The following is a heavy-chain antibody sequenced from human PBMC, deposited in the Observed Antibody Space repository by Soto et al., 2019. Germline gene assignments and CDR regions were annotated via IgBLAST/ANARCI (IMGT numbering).Heavy chain of an antibody. V-gene: IGHV3-23*01. CDR1: GFTFSSYA. J-gene: IGHJ6*02. D-gene: IGHD2-2*01. CDR3: AKGEYQLLAPPYYGMDV. CDR2: ISGSGGST. Sequence: EVQLLESGGGLVQPGGSLRLSCAASGFTFSSYAMSWVRQAPGKGLEWVSAISGSGGSTYYADSVKGRFTISRDNSKNTLYLQMNSLRAEDTAVYYCAKGEYQLLAPPYYGMDVWGQGTTVTVSS.